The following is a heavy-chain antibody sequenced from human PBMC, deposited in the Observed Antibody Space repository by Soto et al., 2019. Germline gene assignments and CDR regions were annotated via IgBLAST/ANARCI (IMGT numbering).Heavy chain of an antibody. Sequence: EVQLVESGGGLVKPGGSLRLSCVGSGFTFIDAWMSWVRQAPGKGLEWVGRLKSETGGGTADYAAPVEGRFNISRDDSKNTLYLQMNSLKSEDTAVYYCMTAPGLNVLFWGQGALVTVSS. CDR1: GFTFIDAW. V-gene: IGHV3-15*01. D-gene: IGHD3-16*01. CDR3: MTAPGLNVLF. CDR2: LKSETGGGTA. J-gene: IGHJ4*02.